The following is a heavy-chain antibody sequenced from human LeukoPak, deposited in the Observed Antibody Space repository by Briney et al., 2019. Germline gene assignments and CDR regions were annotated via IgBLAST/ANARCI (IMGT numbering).Heavy chain of an antibody. J-gene: IGHJ4*02. V-gene: IGHV1-18*01. CDR2: ISAYSGNP. D-gene: IGHD6-19*01. Sequence: ASVKVSCKASGYTFTSYGISWVRQAPGQGLEWMGWISAYSGNPNYAQKLQGRVTMTTDTSTSTAYMELRSLRSDDTAVYYCARYSSGWYGLYYFDYWGQGTLVTVSS. CDR1: GYTFTSYG. CDR3: ARYSSGWYGLYYFDY.